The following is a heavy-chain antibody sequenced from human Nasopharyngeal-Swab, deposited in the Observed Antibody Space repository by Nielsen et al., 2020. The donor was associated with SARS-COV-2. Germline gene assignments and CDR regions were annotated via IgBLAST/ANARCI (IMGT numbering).Heavy chain of an antibody. Sequence: ASVKVSCKVAGYTLTELSMHWVRQAPGKGLERRGGFDPEDGETIYAQKFQGRVTMTEDTSTDTAYMELSSLRSEDTAVYYCATGPAVAGTNWFDPWGQGTLVTVSS. J-gene: IGHJ5*02. CDR1: GYTLTELS. CDR3: ATGPAVAGTNWFDP. V-gene: IGHV1-24*01. D-gene: IGHD6-19*01. CDR2: FDPEDGET.